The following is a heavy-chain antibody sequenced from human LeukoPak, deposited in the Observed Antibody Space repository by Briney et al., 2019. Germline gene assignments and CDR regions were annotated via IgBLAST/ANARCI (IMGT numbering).Heavy chain of an antibody. V-gene: IGHV3-72*01. Sequence: GGCLRLSCAASVVTLSDHHVDWVRQAPGKGREGVGRTRDKARSYRTEYAASVDGRFTISRDASKNAVYLQINSLKTEDTAVYYCARDGGKGANSAFDIWGQGPVVTVSP. CDR1: VVTLSDHH. J-gene: IGHJ3*02. CDR2: TRDKARSYRT. CDR3: ARDGGKGANSAFDI. D-gene: IGHD4/OR15-4a*01.